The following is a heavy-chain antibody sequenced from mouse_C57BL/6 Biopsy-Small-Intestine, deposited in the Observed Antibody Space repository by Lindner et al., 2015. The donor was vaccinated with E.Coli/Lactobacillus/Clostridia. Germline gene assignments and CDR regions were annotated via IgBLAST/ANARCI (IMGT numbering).Heavy chain of an antibody. CDR1: GYAFSNYW. CDR2: IYPGDGDI. Sequence: VQLQESGAELVKPGASLKISCRTSGYAFSNYWMNWVKQRPGKGLEWIGQIYPGDGDINYNGKFKGKATLTADKSSSTAYMQLSSLTSEDSAVYFCARGERGDFDYWGQGTTLTVSS. J-gene: IGHJ2*01. CDR3: ARGERGDFDY. V-gene: IGHV1-80*01.